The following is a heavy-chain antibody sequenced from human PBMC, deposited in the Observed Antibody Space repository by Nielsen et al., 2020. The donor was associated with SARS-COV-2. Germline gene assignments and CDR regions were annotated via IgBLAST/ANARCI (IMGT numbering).Heavy chain of an antibody. V-gene: IGHV7-4-1*02. J-gene: IGHJ6*02. CDR3: ARWRYYDFWSGQPGGMDV. Sequence: ASVKVSCKASGYTFTSYAMNWVRQAPGQGLEWMGWINTNTGNPTYAQGFTGRFVFPLDTSVNTAYLQISSLKAEDTAVYYCARWRYYDFWSGQPGGMDVWGQGTTVTVSS. CDR1: GYTFTSYA. CDR2: INTNTGNP. D-gene: IGHD3-3*01.